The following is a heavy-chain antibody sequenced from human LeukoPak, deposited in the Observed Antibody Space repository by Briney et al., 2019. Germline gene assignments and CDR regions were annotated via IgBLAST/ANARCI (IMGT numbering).Heavy chain of an antibody. CDR1: GFTFSSYS. CDR2: ISGSGGST. CDR3: AKVPHGDPKDY. J-gene: IGHJ4*02. V-gene: IGHV3-23*01. Sequence: GGSLRLSCAASGFTFSSYSMSWVRQAPGKGLEWVSGISGSGGSTYYADSVKGRFTISRDNSKNTLYLEMNSLRAEDTAVYYCAKVPHGDPKDYWGQGTLVTVSS. D-gene: IGHD4-17*01.